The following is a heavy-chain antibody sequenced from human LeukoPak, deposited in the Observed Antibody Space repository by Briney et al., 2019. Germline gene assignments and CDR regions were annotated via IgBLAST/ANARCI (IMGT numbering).Heavy chain of an antibody. Sequence: ASVKVSCKASGYTFTNYDINWVRQATGQGLEWMGWMNPNTGNTGYTQKFQGRITITRNTSISTAYMELSSLRSEDTAVYYCARSLWSGCDTFDIWGQGTMVTVSS. CDR3: ARSLWSGCDTFDI. J-gene: IGHJ3*02. D-gene: IGHD3-3*01. CDR1: GYTFTNYD. CDR2: MNPNTGNT. V-gene: IGHV1-8*03.